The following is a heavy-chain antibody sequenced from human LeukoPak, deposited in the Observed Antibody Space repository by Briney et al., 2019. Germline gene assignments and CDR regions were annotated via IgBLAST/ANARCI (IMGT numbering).Heavy chain of an antibody. D-gene: IGHD3-16*01. CDR2: ISAYNGNT. V-gene: IGHV1-18*01. Sequence: SVKVSCKASGYTFTSYGISWVRQAPGQGLEWMGWISAYNGNTNYAQKLQGRVTMTTDTSTSTAYMKLRSLRSDDTAVYYCARDGDVGYDYVWGSYFDYWGQGTLVTVSS. J-gene: IGHJ4*02. CDR1: GYTFTSYG. CDR3: ARDGDVGYDYVWGSYFDY.